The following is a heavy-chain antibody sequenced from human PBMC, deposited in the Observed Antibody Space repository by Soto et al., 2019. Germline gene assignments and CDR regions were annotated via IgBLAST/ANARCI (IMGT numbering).Heavy chain of an antibody. CDR2: IYYSGSS. J-gene: IGHJ6*01. V-gene: IGHV4-59*01. CDR3: ARGLSQYFGMDV. CDR1: GDSITTYY. Sequence: SETLSLTCTVSGDSITTYYWNWIRQPPGKGLEWIGYIYYSGSSNYNPSLKGRVTISGDTSKNQFSLNLTSVTAADTAVYYCARGLSQYFGMDVWGLGTTVTVSS.